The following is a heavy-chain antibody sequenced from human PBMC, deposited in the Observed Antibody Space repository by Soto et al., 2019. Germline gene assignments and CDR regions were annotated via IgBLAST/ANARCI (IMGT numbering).Heavy chain of an antibody. CDR2: ISSSSSYT. D-gene: IGHD3-22*01. CDR3: ARDRELHYDSSGYQP. J-gene: IGHJ5*02. Sequence: GGSLRLSCAASGFTFSDYYMSWIRQAPGKGLEWVSYISSSSSYTNYADSVKGRFTISRDNAKNSLYLQMNSLRAEDTAVYYCARDRELHYDSSGYQPWGQGTMVTVS. V-gene: IGHV3-11*06. CDR1: GFTFSDYY.